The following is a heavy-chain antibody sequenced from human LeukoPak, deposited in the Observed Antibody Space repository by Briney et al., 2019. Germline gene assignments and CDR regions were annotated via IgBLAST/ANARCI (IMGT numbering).Heavy chain of an antibody. CDR2: ISAYNGNT. D-gene: IGHD3-9*01. CDR1: GYNFTSYG. Sequence: GASVKVPCKASGYNFTSYGISWVRQAPGQGLEWVGWISAYNGNTNYAQKLQGRVTMTTDTSTSTAYMELRSLRSDDTAVYYCARDSGGSIRYYYYGMDVWGKGTTVTVSS. CDR3: ARDSGGSIRYYYYGMDV. J-gene: IGHJ6*04. V-gene: IGHV1-18*04.